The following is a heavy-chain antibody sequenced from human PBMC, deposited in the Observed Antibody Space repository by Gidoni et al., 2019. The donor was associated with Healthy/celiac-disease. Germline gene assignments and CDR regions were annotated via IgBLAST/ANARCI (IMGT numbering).Heavy chain of an antibody. J-gene: IGHJ4*02. CDR2: IRSKAYGGTT. CDR3: TRDLIVVVPAAIGY. V-gene: IGHV3-49*03. D-gene: IGHD2-2*01. Sequence: EVQLVESGGGLVQQGRSLRLYCTASGFTFGDYAMSWFRKAPGKGLEWVRFIRSKAYGGTTEYAASVKGRFTISRDASKSIAYLQMNSLKTEDTAVYYCTRDLIVVVPAAIGYWGQGTLVTVSS. CDR1: GFTFGDYA.